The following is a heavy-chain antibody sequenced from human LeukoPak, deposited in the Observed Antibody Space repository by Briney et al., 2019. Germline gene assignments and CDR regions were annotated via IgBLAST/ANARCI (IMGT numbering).Heavy chain of an antibody. CDR3: ATYIVGPTLDY. CDR1: GFTFNYYS. V-gene: IGHV3-21*01. CDR2: ISITSNYI. J-gene: IGHJ4*02. Sequence: EPGGSLRLSCAASGFTFNYYSMNWVRQAPGKGLEWVSSISITSNYIYYADSVKGRFTISRDNARNSFYLQLNSLRAEDTALYYCATYIVGPTLDYWGQGALVTVSS. D-gene: IGHD1-26*01.